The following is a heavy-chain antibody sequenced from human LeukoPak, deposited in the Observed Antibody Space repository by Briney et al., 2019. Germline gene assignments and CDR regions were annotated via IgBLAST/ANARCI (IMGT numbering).Heavy chain of an antibody. CDR3: ASEEQSAFDI. CDR1: GFTFSSYS. Sequence: GGSLRLSCAASGFTFSSYSMNWVRQAPGKGLEWVSSISSSSSYIYYADSVKGRFTTSRDNAKNSLYLQMNSLRAEDTAVYYCASEEQSAFDIWGQGTMVTVSS. D-gene: IGHD1-26*01. V-gene: IGHV3-21*01. CDR2: ISSSSSYI. J-gene: IGHJ3*02.